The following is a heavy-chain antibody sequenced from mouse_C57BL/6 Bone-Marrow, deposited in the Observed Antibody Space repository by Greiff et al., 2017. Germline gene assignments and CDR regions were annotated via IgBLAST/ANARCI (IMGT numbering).Heavy chain of an antibody. Sequence: VQLQQPGPELVKPGASVKISCKASGYAFSSSWMNWVKQRPGKGLEWIGRIYPGDGDTNYNGKFKGKATLTADKSSSTAYMQLSSLTSEDSAVXFCARNWDGDYWGQGTTLTVSS. D-gene: IGHD4-1*01. J-gene: IGHJ2*01. CDR2: IYPGDGDT. V-gene: IGHV1-82*01. CDR3: ARNWDGDY. CDR1: GYAFSSSW.